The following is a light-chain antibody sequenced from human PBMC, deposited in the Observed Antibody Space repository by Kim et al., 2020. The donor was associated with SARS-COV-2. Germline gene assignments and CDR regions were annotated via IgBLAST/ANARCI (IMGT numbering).Light chain of an antibody. CDR1: QSVSSSY. Sequence: LSPGERATRSCRASQSVSSSYLDWCQQNPGQAPRLLIHGASSRATGIPDRFSGSGSGTDFSLTISRLEPEDFAVYYCQHYRSSPRTFGQGTKLEI. J-gene: IGKJ2*01. V-gene: IGKV3-20*01. CDR2: GAS. CDR3: QHYRSSPRT.